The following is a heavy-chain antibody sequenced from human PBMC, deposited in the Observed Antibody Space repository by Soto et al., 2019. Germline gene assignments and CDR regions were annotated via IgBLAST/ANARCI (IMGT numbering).Heavy chain of an antibody. CDR1: GGSISSYY. CDR3: ARYGGYSGYEWFFDN. D-gene: IGHD5-12*01. CDR2: IYYSGST. Sequence: TSETLSLTCTVSGGSISSYYWSWIRQPPGKGLEWIGYIYYSGSTNYNPSLKSRVTISVDTSKNQFSLKLNSMTAADTAVYYCARYGGYSGYEWFFDNWGQGTLVTVSS. V-gene: IGHV4-59*08. J-gene: IGHJ4*02.